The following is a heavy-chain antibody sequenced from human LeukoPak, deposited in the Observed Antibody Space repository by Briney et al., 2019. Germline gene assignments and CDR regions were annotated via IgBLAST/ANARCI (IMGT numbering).Heavy chain of an antibody. CDR3: ARRSIAVRPPSYWYFDL. V-gene: IGHV4-34*01. CDR1: GSISGYY. J-gene: IGHJ2*01. D-gene: IGHD6-6*01. CDR2: INHSGST. Sequence: SETLSLTCTVSGSISGYYWSWIRQPPGKGLEWIGEINHSGSTNYNPSLKSRVTISVDTSKNQFSLKLSSVTAADTAVYYCARRSIAVRPPSYWYFDLWGRGTLVTVSS.